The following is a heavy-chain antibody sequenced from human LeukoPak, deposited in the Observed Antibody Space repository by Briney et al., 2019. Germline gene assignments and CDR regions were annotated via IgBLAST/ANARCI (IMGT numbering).Heavy chain of an antibody. CDR3: AKVGFLEWFIFDY. CDR2: ISGSGGST. V-gene: IGHV3-23*01. Sequence: PGGSLRLSCAASGFTFSSYAMSWVRQAPGKGLEWVSAISGSGGSTYYADSVKGRFTISRDNSKNTPYLQMNSLRAEDMAVYYCAKVGFLEWFIFDYWGQGTLVTVSS. D-gene: IGHD3-3*01. CDR1: GFTFSSYA. J-gene: IGHJ4*02.